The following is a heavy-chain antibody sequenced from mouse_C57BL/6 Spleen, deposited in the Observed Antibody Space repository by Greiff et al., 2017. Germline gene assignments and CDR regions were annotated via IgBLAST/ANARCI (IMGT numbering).Heavy chain of an antibody. CDR1: GFSLTSYG. J-gene: IGHJ1*03. Sequence: QVQLQQSGPGLVQPSQSLSITCTVSGFSLTSYGVHWVRQSPGKGLEWLGVIWRGGSTDSNAAFMSRLSITKDNSKSQVFFKMNSLQADDTAIYYCAHITTVVATDWYFDVWGTGTTVTVSS. CDR3: AHITTVVATDWYFDV. D-gene: IGHD1-1*01. CDR2: IWRGGST. V-gene: IGHV2-5*01.